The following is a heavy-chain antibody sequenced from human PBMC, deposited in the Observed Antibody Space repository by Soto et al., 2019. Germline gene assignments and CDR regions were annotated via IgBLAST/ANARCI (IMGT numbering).Heavy chain of an antibody. V-gene: IGHV3-21*01. Sequence: GLSLRLSCAASGFTFSSYSMNWVRQAPGKGLGWVSSISSSSSYIYYADSVKGRFTISXXXXXXSXYXQXXXLRAEDTAVDYCARSNWTYDATPYYWGQGALVSV. CDR2: ISSSSSYI. CDR3: ARSNWTYDATPYY. J-gene: IGHJ4*02. CDR1: GFTFSSYS. D-gene: IGHD1-7*01.